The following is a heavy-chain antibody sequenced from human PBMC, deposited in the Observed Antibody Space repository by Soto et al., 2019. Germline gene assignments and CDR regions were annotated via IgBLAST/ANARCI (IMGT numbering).Heavy chain of an antibody. V-gene: IGHV3-48*01. CDR2: ISSSSSTI. J-gene: IGHJ3*02. CDR3: ARLYYDFWSANNAFDI. Sequence: GSLRLSCAASGFTFSSYSMNWVRQAPGKGPEWVSYISSSSSTIYYADSVKGRFTISRDNAKNSLYLQMNSLRAEDTAVYYCARLYYDFWSANNAFDIWGQGTMVTVSS. CDR1: GFTFSSYS. D-gene: IGHD3-3*01.